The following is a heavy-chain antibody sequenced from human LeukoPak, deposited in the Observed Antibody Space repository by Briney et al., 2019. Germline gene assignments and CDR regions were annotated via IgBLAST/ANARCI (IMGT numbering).Heavy chain of an antibody. CDR1: GFTFSSYS. J-gene: IGHJ4*02. Sequence: GGSLRLSCAASGFTFSSYSMNWVRQAPGKGPEWVSSISSSSIYKYFADSVKGRFTISRDNAKNSLYLQVNSLRAEDTAVYYCARDGITMRILEYWGQGTLVTVSS. CDR3: ARDGITMRILEY. CDR2: ISSSSIYK. V-gene: IGHV3-21*01. D-gene: IGHD3-10*01.